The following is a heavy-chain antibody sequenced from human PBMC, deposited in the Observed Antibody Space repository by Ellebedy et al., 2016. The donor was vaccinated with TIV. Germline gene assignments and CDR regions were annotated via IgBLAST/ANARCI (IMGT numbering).Heavy chain of an antibody. CDR1: GFTFSNYW. J-gene: IGHJ4*02. CDR2: INSDGSST. V-gene: IGHV3-74*01. D-gene: IGHD6-13*01. Sequence: GESLKISCVASGFTFSNYWMHWVRQAPGKGLVWVSRINSDGSSTSYADSVKGRFTISRDNAKNTLYLQMNSLRPEDTAVYYCASESPIAASGTGWGQGTLVTVSS. CDR3: ASESPIAASGTG.